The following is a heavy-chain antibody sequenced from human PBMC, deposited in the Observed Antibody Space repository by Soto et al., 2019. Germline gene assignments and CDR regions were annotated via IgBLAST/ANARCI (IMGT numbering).Heavy chain of an antibody. D-gene: IGHD1-26*01. V-gene: IGHV2-70*01. CDR3: ALQTHGDYYYYGMDV. CDR2: IDWDDDR. CDR1: GFSLSTSGMC. J-gene: IGHJ6*02. Sequence: SGPTLVNPTQTLTLTCTFSGFSLSTSGMCVSWIRQPPGKALEWLALIDWDDDRYYSTSLKTRLTISKDTSKNQVVLTMTNMDPVDTATYYCALQTHGDYYYYGMDVWGQGTTVTVS.